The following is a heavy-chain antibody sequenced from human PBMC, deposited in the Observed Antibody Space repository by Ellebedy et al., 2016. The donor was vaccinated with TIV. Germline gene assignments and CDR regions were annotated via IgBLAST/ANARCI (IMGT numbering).Heavy chain of an antibody. CDR3: ARGRTTGI. Sequence: SLKISCAASGFTFDDYAMHWVRQAPGKGLEWVSGISWNSGSIGYADSVKGRFTISRDNAKNTLYLQMNSLRAEDTAVYYCARGRTTGIWGQGTLVTVSS. CDR2: ISWNSGSI. D-gene: IGHD1-14*01. V-gene: IGHV3-9*01. J-gene: IGHJ4*02. CDR1: GFTFDDYA.